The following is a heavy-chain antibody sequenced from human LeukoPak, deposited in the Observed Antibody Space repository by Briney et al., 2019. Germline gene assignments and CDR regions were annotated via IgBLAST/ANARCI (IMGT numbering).Heavy chain of an antibody. D-gene: IGHD2-15*01. CDR2: INPNSGGT. J-gene: IGHJ6*03. V-gene: IGHV1-2*02. Sequence: GASVKVSCKASGYTFTGYYMHWVRQAPGQGLEWMGWINPNSGGTNYAQKFQGRVTMTRDTSISTAYMELSRLRSDDTAVYYCAIDKRWRVPYYYMDVWGKGTTVTVSS. CDR3: AIDKRWRVPYYYMDV. CDR1: GYTFTGYY.